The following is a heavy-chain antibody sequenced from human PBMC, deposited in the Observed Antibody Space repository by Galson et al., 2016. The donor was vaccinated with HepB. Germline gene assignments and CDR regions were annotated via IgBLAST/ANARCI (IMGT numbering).Heavy chain of an antibody. CDR2: IEHDGSGT. CDR3: TRDNWGIDY. V-gene: IGHV3-7*03. D-gene: IGHD7-27*01. J-gene: IGHJ4*02. Sequence: LRLSCAASGFTFSNYGMHWVRQAPGKGLEWVAKIEHDGSGTYYVDSVKGRFTISRDNAENSLYLQMNSLRAEDTAVYYCTRDNWGIDYLGQGTLVTVSS. CDR1: GFTFSNYG.